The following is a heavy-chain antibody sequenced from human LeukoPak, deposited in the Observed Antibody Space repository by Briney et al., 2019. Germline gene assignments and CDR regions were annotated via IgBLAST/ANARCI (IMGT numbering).Heavy chain of an antibody. CDR1: GGSFSGYY. Sequence: SETLSLTCAVYGGSFSGYYWSWIRQPPGKGLEWIGYIYYSGSTNYNPSLKSRVTISVDTSKNQFSLKLSSVTAADTAVYYCARDQETSVYGMDVWGQGTTVTVSS. CDR2: IYYSGST. V-gene: IGHV4-59*01. CDR3: ARDQETSVYGMDV. J-gene: IGHJ6*02.